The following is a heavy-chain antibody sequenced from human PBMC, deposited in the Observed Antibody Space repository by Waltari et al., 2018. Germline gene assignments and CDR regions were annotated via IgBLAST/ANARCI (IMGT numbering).Heavy chain of an antibody. CDR3: QRGDY. J-gene: IGHJ4*02. CDR2: INQDGSGR. Sequence: EVQLVESGGGLVQPGGSLRLSCAASGFTLSSFWMSWARQAPGKGLEGVANINQDGSGRYYMDSVKGRFTISRDNAKNSVYLQMNSLRAEDTAVYYCQRGDYWGQGTLVTVSS. CDR1: GFTLSSFW. V-gene: IGHV3-7*04.